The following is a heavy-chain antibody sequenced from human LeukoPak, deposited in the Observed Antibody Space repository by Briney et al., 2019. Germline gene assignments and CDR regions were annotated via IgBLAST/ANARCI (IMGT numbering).Heavy chain of an antibody. V-gene: IGHV3-9*01. J-gene: IGHJ6*02. Sequence: PGGSLRLSCAATGFNFKDYGMHWVRQPPGKGLEWVSRINWNGGGTDYADSVKGRFTISRDNAKNSLYLQLSSLRPEDTALYYCAKHMRATNTYSFFGLDVWGQGTTVTVSS. CDR3: AKHMRATNTYSFFGLDV. CDR2: INWNGGGT. CDR1: GFNFKDYG. D-gene: IGHD1-26*01.